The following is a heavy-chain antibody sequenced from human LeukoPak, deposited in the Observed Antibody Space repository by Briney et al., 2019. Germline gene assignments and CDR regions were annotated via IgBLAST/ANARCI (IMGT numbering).Heavy chain of an antibody. V-gene: IGHV3-43*01. Sequence: PGGSLRLSCAASGFTFDDYAMHWVRQVPGKGLEWVALISWEGHTTYYADSVRGRFTISRDNSKNSLYLQMNSLRSGDTAFYYCARDTDYGSATNYFDSWGQGTLVSVSS. J-gene: IGHJ4*02. CDR3: ARDTDYGSATNYFDS. D-gene: IGHD3-10*01. CDR2: ISWEGHTT. CDR1: GFTFDDYA.